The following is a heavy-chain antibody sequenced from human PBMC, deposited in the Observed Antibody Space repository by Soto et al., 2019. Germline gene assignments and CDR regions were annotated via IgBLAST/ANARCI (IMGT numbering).Heavy chain of an antibody. CDR2: INHSGST. CDR1: CGSFSGYY. CDR3: ARTSRFDC. D-gene: IGHD6-6*01. V-gene: IGHV4-34*01. J-gene: IGHJ4*02. Sequence: QVQLQQWGAGLLKPSETLSLTCAVYCGSFSGYYWSWIRQPPGKGLEWIGEINHSGSTNYNPSLKSRVTMSVDTSKYRFALMLSSVTAADTAVYYCARTSRFDCWGQGTLVTVSS.